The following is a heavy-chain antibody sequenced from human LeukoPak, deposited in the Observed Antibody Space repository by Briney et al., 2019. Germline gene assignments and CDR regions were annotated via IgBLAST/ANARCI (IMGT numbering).Heavy chain of an antibody. J-gene: IGHJ5*02. V-gene: IGHV4-39*07. CDR3: AREPDA. CDR1: GDSISGSNYH. Sequence: SETLSLTCTVSGDSISGSNYHWGWIRQPPGKGLEWLGTVHHTGRAFYNPSLRGRTTVSVDTSKNEFSLKLTSVTAADTAVYYCAREPDAWGQGVLVIVSS. CDR2: VHHTGRA.